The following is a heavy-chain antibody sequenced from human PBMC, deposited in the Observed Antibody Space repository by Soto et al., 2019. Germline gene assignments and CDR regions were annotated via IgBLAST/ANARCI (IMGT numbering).Heavy chain of an antibody. CDR3: ASGKWSLDY. D-gene: IGHD2-8*01. V-gene: IGHV3-7*03. CDR2: LNEDGSDT. J-gene: IGHJ4*02. Sequence: EVQLVESGGGLVQPGGSLRLSCAASGFTFSRSWMSWVRQTPGKGLEWVAILNEDGSDTNFVASVRGRFTISRDNAKNSLYLQLNGLRVEDTAVYYCASGKWSLDYWGQGILVTVSS. CDR1: GFTFSRSW.